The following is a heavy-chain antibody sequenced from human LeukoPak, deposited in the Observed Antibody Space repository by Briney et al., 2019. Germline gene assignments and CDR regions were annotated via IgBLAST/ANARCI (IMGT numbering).Heavy chain of an antibody. CDR1: AFTFSSYG. CDR3: ARNGAPVVTAITPYYYYMDV. Sequence: GGSLRLSCAASAFTFSSYGMHWVRQAPGKGLEWVGNIKQDGSEKYYVDSVKGRFTISRDNARNSLHLQMNSLRAEDTAVYYCARNGAPVVTAITPYYYYMDVWGKGTTVTVSS. J-gene: IGHJ6*03. D-gene: IGHD2-21*02. V-gene: IGHV3-7*01. CDR2: IKQDGSEK.